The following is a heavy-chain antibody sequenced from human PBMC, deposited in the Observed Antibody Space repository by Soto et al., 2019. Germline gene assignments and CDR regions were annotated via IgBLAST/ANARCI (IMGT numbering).Heavy chain of an antibody. CDR1: GYTFTSYD. Sequence: ASVKVSCKASGYTFTSYDMHWVRQAPGQRLERMGWINAGNGNTKYSQKFQGRVTITRDTSASTAYMELSSLRSEDTAVYYCARGRSKVLPYYYYGMDVWGQGTTVTVSS. D-gene: IGHD3-10*01. J-gene: IGHJ6*02. V-gene: IGHV1-3*01. CDR3: ARGRSKVLPYYYYGMDV. CDR2: INAGNGNT.